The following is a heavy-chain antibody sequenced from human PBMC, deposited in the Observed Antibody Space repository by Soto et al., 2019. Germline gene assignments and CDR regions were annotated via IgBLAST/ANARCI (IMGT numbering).Heavy chain of an antibody. CDR1: RDTFTSYY. CDR3: ARSSGGNFGIIIEGTNWFAP. D-gene: IGHD1-26*01. CDR2: INPHGGST. V-gene: IGHV1-46*01. Sequence: GASVKVSCKAPRDTFTSYYINWVRQAPGQGLEWMGVINPHGGSTAYAQKFKGRVTLTRDTSASTVYMEVSSLTSEDTAMHYCARSSGGNFGIIIEGTNWFAPWGQGTQVTVSS. J-gene: IGHJ5*02.